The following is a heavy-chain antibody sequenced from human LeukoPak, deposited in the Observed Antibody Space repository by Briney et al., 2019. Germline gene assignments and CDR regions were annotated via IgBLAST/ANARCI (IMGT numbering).Heavy chain of an antibody. CDR3: ARQISDYYYYYMDV. D-gene: IGHD2/OR15-2a*01. CDR2: IYDSGNE. J-gene: IGHJ6*03. V-gene: IGHV4-39*01. CDR1: GGSISTSAFY. Sequence: SETLSLTCTVSGGSISTSAFYWGWVRQPPGNGLGWIGSIYDSGNEFYNPSLKSRVTISADTSKNQFSLKLNSVTAADTAMYYCARQISDYYYYYMDVWGEGITVTVSS.